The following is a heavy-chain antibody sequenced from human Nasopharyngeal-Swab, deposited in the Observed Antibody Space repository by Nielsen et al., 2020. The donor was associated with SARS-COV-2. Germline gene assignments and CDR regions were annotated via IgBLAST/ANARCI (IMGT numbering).Heavy chain of an antibody. V-gene: IGHV3-7*05. CDR2: IKQDGSEK. J-gene: IGHJ4*02. D-gene: IGHD2-15*01. CDR3: ARSGGSCYSY. Sequence: GESLKISCAASGFTFSSYWMSWVRQAPGKGLEWVANIKQDGSEKYYVDSVKGRFTISRDNAKNSLYLQMNSLRAEDTAVYYCARSGGSCYSYWGQGTLVTVSS. CDR1: GFTFSSYW.